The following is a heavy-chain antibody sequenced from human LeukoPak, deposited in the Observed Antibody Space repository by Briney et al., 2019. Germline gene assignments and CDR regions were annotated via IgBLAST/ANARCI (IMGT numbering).Heavy chain of an antibody. CDR1: GFNFDDYG. J-gene: IGHJ4*02. CDR2: INWNGGST. D-gene: IGHD6-19*01. V-gene: IGHV3-20*04. CDR3: ARDRSSGWDQALSY. Sequence: PGGPLRLSCAASGFNFDDYGMSWVRQAPGKGLEWVSGINWNGGSTGYADSVKGRFTISRDNAKNSLYLQMNSLRAEDTALYYCARDRSSGWDQALSYWGQGTLVTVSS.